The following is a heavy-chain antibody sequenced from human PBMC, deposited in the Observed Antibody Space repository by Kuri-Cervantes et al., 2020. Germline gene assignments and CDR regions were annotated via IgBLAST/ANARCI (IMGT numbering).Heavy chain of an antibody. V-gene: IGHV4-61*01. CDR1: GGSVSSGSYY. Sequence: GSLRLSCTVSGGSVSSGSYYWSWIRQPPGKGLEWIGYIYYSGSTSYNPSLKSRVTISADKSKNQFSLKLSSVTAADTAVYYCARDQSRLGYFDYWGQGTLVTVSS. J-gene: IGHJ4*02. CDR3: ARDQSRLGYFDY. D-gene: IGHD5/OR15-5a*01. CDR2: IYYSGST.